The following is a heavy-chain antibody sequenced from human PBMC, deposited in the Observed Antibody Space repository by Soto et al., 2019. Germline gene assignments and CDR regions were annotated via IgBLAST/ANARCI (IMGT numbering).Heavy chain of an antibody. CDR1: GGTFSSYT. D-gene: IGHD2-15*01. CDR3: ARGGGYCSGGSCHSDYYYYYMDV. J-gene: IGHJ6*03. CDR2: IIPILGIA. Sequence: QVQLVQSGAEVKKPGSSVKVSCKASGGTFSSYTISWVRQAPGQGLEWMGRIIPILGIANYAQKFQGRVTITADKYTSTANMELSSLRAEDTAVYYCARGGGYCSGGSCHSDYYYYYMDVWGKGTTVTVSS. V-gene: IGHV1-69*02.